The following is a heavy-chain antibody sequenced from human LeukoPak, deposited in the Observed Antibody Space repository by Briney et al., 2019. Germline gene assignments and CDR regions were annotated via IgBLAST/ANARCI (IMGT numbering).Heavy chain of an antibody. CDR3: ASQTTVKYYFDY. CDR2: IYSGGST. J-gene: IGHJ4*02. D-gene: IGHD4-17*01. V-gene: IGHV3-53*01. Sequence: GGSLRLSCAASGFTVSSSYMSWVRQAPGKGLEWVSVIYSGGSTYYADSVKGRFTISRDNSKNTLYLQVNSLRAEDTAVYYCASQTTVKYYFDYWGQGTLVTVSS. CDR1: GFTVSSSY.